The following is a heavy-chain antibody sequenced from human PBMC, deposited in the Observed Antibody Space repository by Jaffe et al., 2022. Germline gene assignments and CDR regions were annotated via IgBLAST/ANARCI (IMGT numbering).Heavy chain of an antibody. Sequence: QVQLQESGPGLVKPSETLSLTCTVSGGSISSYYWSWIRQPPGKGLEWIGYIYYSGSTNYNPSLKSRVTISVDTSKNQFSLKLSSVTAADTAVYYCARDLPLDPKMDAFDIWGQGTMVTVSS. CDR2: IYYSGST. J-gene: IGHJ3*02. CDR3: ARDLPLDPKMDAFDI. V-gene: IGHV4-59*01. CDR1: GGSISSYY.